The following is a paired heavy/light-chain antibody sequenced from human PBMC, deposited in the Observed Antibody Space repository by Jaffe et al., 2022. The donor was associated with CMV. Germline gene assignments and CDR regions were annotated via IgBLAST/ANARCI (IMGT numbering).Light chain of an antibody. CDR2: GAS. CDR3: QQYGDSPRT. CDR1: QSISSNN. J-gene: IGKJ1*01. Sequence: EIVLTQSPGTLSLSPGERATLSCRASQSISSNNLAWYQQKPGQAPRLLIYGASRRATGIPDRFSGSGSGTDFTLTISSLEPEDFAMYYCQQYGDSPRTFGQGTKVEIK. V-gene: IGKV3-20*01.
Heavy chain of an antibody. Sequence: EVQLVESGGVVVQPGGSLRLSCAASGFTFDDYTMHWVRQAPGKGLEWVSLVSWDGGSTYYADSVRGRFTVSRDNMKGSLYLQMNSLRSEDTALYYCTKDQVDYGVYGPFDYWGQGTLVTVSS. D-gene: IGHD4-17*01. CDR1: GFTFDDYT. CDR2: VSWDGGST. V-gene: IGHV3-43*01. J-gene: IGHJ4*02. CDR3: TKDQVDYGVYGPFDY.